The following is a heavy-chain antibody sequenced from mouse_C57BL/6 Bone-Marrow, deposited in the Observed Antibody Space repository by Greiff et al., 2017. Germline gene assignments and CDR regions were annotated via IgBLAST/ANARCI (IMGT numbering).Heavy chain of an antibody. J-gene: IGHJ2*01. CDR2: IYPGSGSA. CDR3: ARRDYYGSSYVGYYFDY. CDR1: GYTFTSYW. V-gene: IGHV1-55*01. D-gene: IGHD1-1*01. Sequence: VQLQQSGAELVKPGASVKMSCKASGYTFTSYWITWVKQRPGQGLEWIGDIYPGSGSANYNEKFTSKATLTVDTSSSTAYMQRSSLTSEDSAVYYCARRDYYGSSYVGYYFDYWGQGTTLTVSS.